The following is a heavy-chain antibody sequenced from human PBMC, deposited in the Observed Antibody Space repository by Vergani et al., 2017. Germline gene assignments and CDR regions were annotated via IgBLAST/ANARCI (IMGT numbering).Heavy chain of an antibody. CDR2: MNPKSGNT. V-gene: IGHV1-8*01. CDR3: TRGGLHSKYRHNWFGP. Sequence: QEQLVQSGAEVRKPGASVKVSCKASGYNFTSFDINWVRLATGQGLEWMGWMNPKSGNTAYAAKFQGRITMTRDSSTDTAYMEMKSLRSEDTAIYFCTRGGLHSKYRHNWFGPWVQGTVVTVSS. CDR1: GYNFTSFD. J-gene: IGHJ5*02. D-gene: IGHD3-16*02.